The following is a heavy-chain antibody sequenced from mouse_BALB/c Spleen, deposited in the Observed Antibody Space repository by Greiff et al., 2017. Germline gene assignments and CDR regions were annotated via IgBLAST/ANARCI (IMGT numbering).Heavy chain of an antibody. CDR3: NGYGVAWFAY. Sequence: DVQLQESGAELVRSGASVKLSCTASGFNIKDYYMHWVKQRPEQGLEWIGWIDPENGDTEYAPKFQGKATMTADTSSNTAYLQLSSLTSEDTAVYYCNGYGVAWFAYWGQGTLVTVSA. CDR2: IDPENGDT. D-gene: IGHD1-1*02. V-gene: IGHV14-4*02. J-gene: IGHJ3*01. CDR1: GFNIKDYY.